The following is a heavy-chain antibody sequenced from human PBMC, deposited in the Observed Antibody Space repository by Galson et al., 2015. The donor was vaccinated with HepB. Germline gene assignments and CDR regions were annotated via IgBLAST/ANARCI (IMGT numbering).Heavy chain of an antibody. CDR2: VTTGNSYI. CDR1: GFTFSSYS. Sequence: SLRLSCAASGFTFSSYSMNWVRQAPGQGLEWVSSVTTGNSYIYYADSVEGRFTISRDDATNFLYLQMNSLRAEDTAIYYCARDPPPYYSRTANYFYYYGLDVWGQGTTVTVSS. V-gene: IGHV3-21*01. CDR3: ARDPPPYYSRTANYFYYYGLDV. J-gene: IGHJ6*02. D-gene: IGHD3/OR15-3a*01.